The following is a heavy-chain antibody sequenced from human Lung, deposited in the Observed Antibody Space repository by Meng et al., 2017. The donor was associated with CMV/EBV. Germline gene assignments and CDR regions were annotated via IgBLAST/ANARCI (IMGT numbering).Heavy chain of an antibody. D-gene: IGHD4-17*01. CDR1: FFPFRRSF. J-gene: IGHJ5*02. Sequence: SLLLSCAASFFPFRRSFLRWVRQAPGKGLEWVANIKQDGSEKYYVASVKGRFTISRDNAKNSLYLQMNSLRAEDTAVYYCARGLTTVTTHWCDPWGQGTXVTV. CDR2: IKQDGSEK. CDR3: ARGLTTVTTHWCDP. V-gene: IGHV3-7*01.